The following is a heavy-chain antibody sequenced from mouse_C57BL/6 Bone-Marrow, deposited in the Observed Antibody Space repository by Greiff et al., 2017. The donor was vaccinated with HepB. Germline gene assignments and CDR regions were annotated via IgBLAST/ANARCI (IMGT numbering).Heavy chain of an antibody. D-gene: IGHD1-1*01. V-gene: IGHV14-4*01. J-gene: IGHJ1*03. CDR2: IDPENGDT. Sequence: EVQLQQSGAELVRPGASVKLSCTASGFNIKDDYMHWVKQRPEQGLEWIGWIDPENGDTEYASKFQGKATITADTSSNTAYLQLSSLTSEDTAVYYCAGVTTVVVYWYFDVWGTGTTVTVSS. CDR3: AGVTTVVVYWYFDV. CDR1: GFNIKDDY.